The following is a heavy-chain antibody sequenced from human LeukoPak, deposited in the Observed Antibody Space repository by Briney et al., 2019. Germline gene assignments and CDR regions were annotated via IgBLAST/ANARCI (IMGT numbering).Heavy chain of an antibody. CDR1: GYTFTGYY. Sequence: ASVKVSCKASGYTFTGYYMHWVRQAPGQGLEWMGWINPKSGGTNYAQKFQGRVTMTRDTSISTAYMELSRLRSDDTAVYYCARGLWFGELLWFDPWGQGTLVTVSS. D-gene: IGHD3-10*01. J-gene: IGHJ5*02. CDR3: ARGLWFGELLWFDP. V-gene: IGHV1-2*02. CDR2: INPKSGGT.